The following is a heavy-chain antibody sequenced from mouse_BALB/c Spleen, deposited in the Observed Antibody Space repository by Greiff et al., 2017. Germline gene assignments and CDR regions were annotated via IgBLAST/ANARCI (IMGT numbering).Heavy chain of an antibody. CDR2: IWSGGST. J-gene: IGHJ2*01. V-gene: IGHV2-2*02. CDR3: ARNPGGYAMDY. CDR1: GFSLTSYG. D-gene: IGHD3-1*01. Sequence: QVQLQQSGPGLVQPSQSLSITCTVSGFSLTSYGVHWVRQSPGKGLEWLGVIWSGGSTDYNAAFISRLSISKDNSKSQVFFKMNSLQANDTAIYYCARNPGGYAMDYWGQGTTLTVSS.